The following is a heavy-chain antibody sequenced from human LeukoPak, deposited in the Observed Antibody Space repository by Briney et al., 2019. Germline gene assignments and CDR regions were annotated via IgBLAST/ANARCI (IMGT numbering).Heavy chain of an antibody. CDR1: GFIFGGSA. V-gene: IGHV3-73*01. D-gene: IGHD4-23*01. J-gene: IGHJ4*02. CDR2: IRRKADRYST. Sequence: QPGGSLKLSCASSGFIFGGSAIHWVRQASEKGLEWVGRIRRKADRYSTAYAASVKGMFTIFRDDSKNVAYLQMNSLKTEDTAVYYCSRTYETVDFDYGGQGTLVTVSS. CDR3: SRTYETVDFDY.